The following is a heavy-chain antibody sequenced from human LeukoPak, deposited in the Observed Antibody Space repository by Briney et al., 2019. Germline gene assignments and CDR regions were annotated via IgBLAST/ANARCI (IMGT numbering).Heavy chain of an antibody. J-gene: IGHJ4*02. V-gene: IGHV4-59*01. CDR2: IYYSGST. Sequence: SETLTLTCTVSGGSISSYYWSWTRQPPGKGLEWIGYIYYSGSTNYNPSLKSRVTISVDTSKNQCSLKLSSVTAADTAVYYCARGNWNDEPTDYWGQGTLVTVSS. D-gene: IGHD1-20*01. CDR1: GGSISSYY. CDR3: ARGNWNDEPTDY.